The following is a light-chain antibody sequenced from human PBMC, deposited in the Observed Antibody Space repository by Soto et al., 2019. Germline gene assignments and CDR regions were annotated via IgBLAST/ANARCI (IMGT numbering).Light chain of an antibody. CDR2: AAS. V-gene: IGKV1-9*01. Sequence: DIQLTQSPSFMSASVGDRVTITCRASQGISSYLAWYQHKPGKAPKLLIYAASTLHSGVPSRFSGSGSGTEFTLTISSLQPEDSATYYCQQLNSYPRTFGQGTKVEIK. J-gene: IGKJ1*01. CDR1: QGISSY. CDR3: QQLNSYPRT.